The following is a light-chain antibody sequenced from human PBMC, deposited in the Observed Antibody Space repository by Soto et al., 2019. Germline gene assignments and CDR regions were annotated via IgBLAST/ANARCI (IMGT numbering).Light chain of an antibody. J-gene: IGKJ2*01. CDR2: GAS. V-gene: IGKV3-15*01. CDR1: QSVSTN. Sequence: EIVLTQSPGTLSVSPGERANLSCRASQSVSTNLTWFQQKPGQAPRLLIYGASTRATGIPARFSGSGSGTEFTLTITSLQSEDLAVYYCQQSNNWRYTFGQGTKLEV. CDR3: QQSNNWRYT.